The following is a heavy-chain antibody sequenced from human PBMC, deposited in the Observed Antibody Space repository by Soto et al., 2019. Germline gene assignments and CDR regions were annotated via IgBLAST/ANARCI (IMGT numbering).Heavy chain of an antibody. V-gene: IGHV4-61*01. Sequence: GGSVSSGSYSWSWLLQPPGKGLAWLGHIYDSGSTNYNPSLKSRVTISVDTSKNQFSLKLRSVTAANTAVHYCARAKRTARGKWLDPSTQGTIVTVSS. CDR1: GGSVSSGSYS. CDR3: ARAKRTARGKWLDP. CDR2: IYDSGST. D-gene: IGHD3-16*01. J-gene: IGHJ5*02.